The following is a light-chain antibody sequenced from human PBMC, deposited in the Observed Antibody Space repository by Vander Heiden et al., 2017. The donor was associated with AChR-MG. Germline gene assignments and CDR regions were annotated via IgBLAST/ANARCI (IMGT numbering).Light chain of an antibody. Sequence: EIVMTQSPASLSVSPGERATLSCRASQSVSTNLAWYQQKPGRAPRLLIYGASTRATGIPARFSGSGSGTEFTLTISRLQSEDFAVYYCQQDNEWWTFGQGTKVEIK. V-gene: IGKV3-15*01. CDR2: GAS. CDR3: QQDNEWWT. CDR1: QSVSTN. J-gene: IGKJ1*01.